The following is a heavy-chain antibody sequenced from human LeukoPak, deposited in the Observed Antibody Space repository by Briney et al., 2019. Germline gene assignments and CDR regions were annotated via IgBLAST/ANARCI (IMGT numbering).Heavy chain of an antibody. V-gene: IGHV3-23*01. J-gene: IGHJ4*02. CDR2: ISGDGGT. CDR3: VRYCGAASCYSGFDY. D-gene: IGHD2-15*01. Sequence: GGSVRLSCAASGFTFGSYVMSWVRQAPGKGPEWVSAISGDGGTYYADSVKGRFTISRDNSKNTLYLQMNSLGGEDTALYYCVRYCGAASCYSGFDYWGQGTLVTVAS. CDR1: GFTFGSYV.